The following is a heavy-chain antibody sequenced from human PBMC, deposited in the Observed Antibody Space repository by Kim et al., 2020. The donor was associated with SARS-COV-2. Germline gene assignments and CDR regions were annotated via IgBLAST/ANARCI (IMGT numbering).Heavy chain of an antibody. CDR2: ISNRDDNRLT. Sequence: GGSLRLSCTASGFIFSDYYISWIRQAPGKGLEWISYISNRDDNRLTNYADSVKGRFIISRDNTKNSVYLQMNNLRVEDTAIYYCAGHESGYYRFGRWGQGPLVTVSS. CDR3: AGHESGYYRFGR. D-gene: IGHD5-12*01. CDR1: GFIFSDYY. V-gene: IGHV3-11*06. J-gene: IGHJ5*02.